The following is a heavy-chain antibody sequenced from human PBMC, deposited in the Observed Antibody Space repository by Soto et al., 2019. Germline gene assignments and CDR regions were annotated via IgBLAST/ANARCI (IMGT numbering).Heavy chain of an antibody. V-gene: IGHV3-7*03. J-gene: IGHJ4*02. Sequence: GSLRLSCVASGLTFSNYWMTWVRQTPGKGLEWVANIDQDESRKNYVDSVKGRFIIFRDNSRNSVYLQMNSLTADDTGIYYCATDILIRDYWGQGTRVTVSS. CDR3: ATDILIRDY. CDR2: IDQDESRK. CDR1: GLTFSNYW. D-gene: IGHD2-21*01.